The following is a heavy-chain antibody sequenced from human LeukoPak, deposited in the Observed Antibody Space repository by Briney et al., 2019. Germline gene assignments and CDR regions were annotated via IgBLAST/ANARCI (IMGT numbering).Heavy chain of an antibody. D-gene: IGHD2-2*01. CDR2: ISSGGTYL. J-gene: IGHJ4*02. Sequence: GSLRLSCAASGFTFSTYGMNWVRQAPGKGLEWVSSISSGGTYLNYADSVKGRFTISRDNAKNSLYLQMNSLRAEDTAVYYCARVTSPYYFDSWGQGTLVTASS. CDR1: GFTFSTYG. CDR3: ARVTSPYYFDS. V-gene: IGHV3-21*01.